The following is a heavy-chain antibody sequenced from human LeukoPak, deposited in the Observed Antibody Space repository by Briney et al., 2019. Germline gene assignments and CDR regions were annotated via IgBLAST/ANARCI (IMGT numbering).Heavy chain of an antibody. CDR2: ISHSGST. J-gene: IGHJ6*04. V-gene: IGHV4-34*01. D-gene: IGHD2-15*01. CDR1: NGSFSAYY. Sequence: SETLSLTCAVSNGSFSAYYWSWVRQSPGKGLQWIGEISHSGSTNYDPSLTLRVSISLDTSKNQFSLRLSSVSAADTAVYFCARRYCSGGSCYMRGYYGMDVWATGTTVIVSS. CDR3: ARRYCSGGSCYMRGYYGMDV.